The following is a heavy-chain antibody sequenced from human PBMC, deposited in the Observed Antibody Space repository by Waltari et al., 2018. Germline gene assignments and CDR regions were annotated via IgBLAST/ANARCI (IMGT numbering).Heavy chain of an antibody. CDR1: GFTFSSYW. CDR3: ARIGVVVITTVEVEDY. D-gene: IGHD3-22*01. CDR2: IKQDGSEK. J-gene: IGHJ4*02. V-gene: IGHV3-7*01. Sequence: EVQLVESGGGLVQPGGSLRLSCAASGFTFSSYWMSWVRQAPGKGLEWVANIKQDGSEKYCGDSVKGRFTISRDNAKNSLYLQMNSLRAEDTAVYYCARIGVVVITTVEVEDYWGQGTLVTVSS.